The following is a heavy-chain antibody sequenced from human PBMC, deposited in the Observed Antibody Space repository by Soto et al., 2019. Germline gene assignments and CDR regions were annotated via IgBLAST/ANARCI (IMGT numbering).Heavy chain of an antibody. J-gene: IGHJ4*02. Sequence: PSETLSLTCTVSGDSMATGGHYYNWIRQVPGKGLEWIGYVYYSGATHYTPSLRARATISRDTSKNQFSLRLISVTAADTALYYCETEKDLQPTVWGFWGQGIQVTVSS. CDR2: VYYSGAT. V-gene: IGHV4-31*03. CDR1: GDSMATGGHY. D-gene: IGHD3-16*01. CDR3: ETEKDLQPTVWGF.